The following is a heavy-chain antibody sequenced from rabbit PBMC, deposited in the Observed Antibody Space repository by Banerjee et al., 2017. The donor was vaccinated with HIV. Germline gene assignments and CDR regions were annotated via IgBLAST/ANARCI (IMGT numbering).Heavy chain of an antibody. J-gene: IGHJ4*01. Sequence: EESGGDLVQHEGSLTLTCKASGFDFSSNVMCWVRQAPGKGPEWIACIYNGDGSTYYASWVNGRFTISRSTSLNTVDLKMTSLTVADTATYFCARDRDGDAGYGSLALWGPGTLVTVS. D-gene: IGHD7-1*01. CDR1: GFDFSSNV. V-gene: IGHV1S47*01. CDR3: ARDRDGDAGYGSLAL. CDR2: IYNGDGST.